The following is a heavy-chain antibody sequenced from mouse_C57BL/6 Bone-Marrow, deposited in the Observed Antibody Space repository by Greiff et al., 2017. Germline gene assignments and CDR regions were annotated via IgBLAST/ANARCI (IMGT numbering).Heavy chain of an antibody. CDR1: GFTFSSYA. CDR3: ARKIDGYYNFDY. J-gene: IGHJ2*01. CDR2: ISDGGSYT. V-gene: IGHV5-4*03. D-gene: IGHD2-3*01. Sequence: EVKLVESGGGLVKPGGSLKLSCAASGFTFSSYAMSWVRQTPEKRLEWVATISDGGSYTYYPDNVKGRFTISRDNAKNNLYLQMSHLKSEDTAMYYCARKIDGYYNFDYWGQGTTLTVSS.